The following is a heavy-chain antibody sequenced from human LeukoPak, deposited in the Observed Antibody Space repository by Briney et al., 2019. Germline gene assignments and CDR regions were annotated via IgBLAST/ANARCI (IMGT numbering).Heavy chain of an antibody. D-gene: IGHD6-13*01. CDR3: ASDYSSSWSPHTLLDP. J-gene: IGHJ5*02. Sequence: ASVKVSCKASGYTFTGYYMHWVRQAPGQGLEWMGWINPNSGGTNYAQKFQGRVTMTRDTSISTAYMELSRLRSDDTAVYYCASDYSSSWSPHTLLDPWGQGTLVTVSS. CDR2: INPNSGGT. V-gene: IGHV1-2*02. CDR1: GYTFTGYY.